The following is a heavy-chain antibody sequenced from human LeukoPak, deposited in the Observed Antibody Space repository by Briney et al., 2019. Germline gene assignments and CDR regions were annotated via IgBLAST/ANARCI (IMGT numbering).Heavy chain of an antibody. D-gene: IGHD6-6*01. CDR1: GDSVSSNSAA. J-gene: IGHJ6*02. CDR2: TYYRSKWYN. Sequence: SQTLSLTCAISGDSVSSNSAAWNWIRQSPSRGLEWLGRTYYRSKWYNDYAVSVKSRITINPDTSMNQFSLQLNSVTPEDTAVYYCARDLPPVPVYYYYYGMDVWGQGTTVTVSS. V-gene: IGHV6-1*01. CDR3: ARDLPPVPVYYYYYGMDV.